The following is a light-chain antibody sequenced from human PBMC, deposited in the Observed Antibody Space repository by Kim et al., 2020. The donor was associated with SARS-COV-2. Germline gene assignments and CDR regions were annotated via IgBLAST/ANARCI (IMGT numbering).Light chain of an antibody. V-gene: IGKV1-33*01. CDR3: QQYNNLQAIT. J-gene: IGKJ5*01. CDR2: DAS. Sequence: DIQLTQSPSSVSASVGDSVTITCQASQDIRKFLNWYQHKPGKAPELLISDASTLRTGVPSRFSGSASGTHFTFTISNLQPEDIATYYCQQYNNLQAITFGQETRLEIK. CDR1: QDIRKF.